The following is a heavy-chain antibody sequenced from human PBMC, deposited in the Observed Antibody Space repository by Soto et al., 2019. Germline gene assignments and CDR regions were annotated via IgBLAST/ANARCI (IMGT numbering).Heavy chain of an antibody. CDR2: IYYSGST. J-gene: IGHJ5*02. Sequence: SETLSLTCGVSGGSISSGGYSWNWIRQPPGKGLEWIGSIYYSGSTYYNPSLKSRVTISVDTSKNQFSLKLSSVTAADTAVYYCARHAANWGSSRWFDPWGQGTLVTVSS. V-gene: IGHV4-39*01. D-gene: IGHD7-27*01. CDR1: GGSISSGGYS. CDR3: ARHAANWGSSRWFDP.